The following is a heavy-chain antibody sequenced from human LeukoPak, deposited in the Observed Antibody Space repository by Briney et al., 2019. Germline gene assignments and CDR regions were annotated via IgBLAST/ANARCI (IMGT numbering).Heavy chain of an antibody. V-gene: IGHV1-2*02. D-gene: IGHD2-2*01. CDR1: GYTFTGYY. CDR3: ARDQRGYCSSTSCSRAFDI. J-gene: IGHJ3*02. Sequence: GASVKVSCKASGYTFTGYYMHWVRQAPGQGLEWMGWINPNSGGTNYAQKFQGRVTMTRDTSISTAYMELSRLRSDDTAVYYCARDQRGYCSSTSCSRAFDIWGQGTMVTVSS. CDR2: INPNSGGT.